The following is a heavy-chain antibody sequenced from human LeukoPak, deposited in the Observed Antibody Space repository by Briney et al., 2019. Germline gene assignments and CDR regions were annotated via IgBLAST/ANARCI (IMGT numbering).Heavy chain of an antibody. J-gene: IGHJ5*02. V-gene: IGHV3-23*01. CDR3: HGWFDP. CDR2: ISGSGDST. CDR1: GFTFSSLG. Sequence: GGSLRLSCAASGFTFSSLGMSWVRQAPGKGLEWVSAISGSGDSTYYADSVKGRFTISRDNSKNTLYLHMNSLRAEDTAVYYCHGWFDPWGQGTLVTVSS.